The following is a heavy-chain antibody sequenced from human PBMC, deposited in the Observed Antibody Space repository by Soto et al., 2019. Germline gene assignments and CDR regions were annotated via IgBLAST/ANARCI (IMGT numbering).Heavy chain of an antibody. CDR3: AMVDVYVTPSPQDV. CDR1: GYSFTRYG. D-gene: IGHD3-16*01. Sequence: QVQLVQSRAEVKNPGASVKVSCKASGYSFTRYGIAWARQAPGQGLAWMGWINTYNGNTNYAQNLQGRFTLTTDTSTSTAYMELTSLRSNDTAIYYCAMVDVYVTPSPQDVWGQGTTVIVSS. V-gene: IGHV1-18*01. CDR2: INTYNGNT. J-gene: IGHJ6*02.